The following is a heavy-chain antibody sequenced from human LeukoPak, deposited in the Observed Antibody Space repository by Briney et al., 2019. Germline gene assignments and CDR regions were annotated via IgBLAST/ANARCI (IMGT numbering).Heavy chain of an antibody. Sequence: GGSLRLSCAASGFTFSSYSMNWVRQAPGKGLEWVSSISSSSSYIYYADSVKGRFTVSRDNAKNSLYLQMNSLRAEDTAVYYCARAVYGFDAFDIWGQGTMVTVSS. J-gene: IGHJ3*02. CDR2: ISSSSSYI. V-gene: IGHV3-21*01. CDR3: ARAVYGFDAFDI. D-gene: IGHD4-17*01. CDR1: GFTFSSYS.